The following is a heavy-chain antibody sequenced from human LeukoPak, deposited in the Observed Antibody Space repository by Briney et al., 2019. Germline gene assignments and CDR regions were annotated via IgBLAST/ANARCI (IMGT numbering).Heavy chain of an antibody. D-gene: IGHD6-6*01. CDR1: GGSFSGYY. V-gene: IGHV4-34*01. J-gene: IGHJ4*02. CDR3: ARLAAPSGKFDY. CDR2: INHSGST. Sequence: SETLSLTCAVYGGSFSGYYWSWIRQPPGKGREWIGEINHSGSTNYNPSLKSRVTISVDTSKNQFSLKLSSVTAADTAVYYCARLAAPSGKFDYWGQGTLVTVSS.